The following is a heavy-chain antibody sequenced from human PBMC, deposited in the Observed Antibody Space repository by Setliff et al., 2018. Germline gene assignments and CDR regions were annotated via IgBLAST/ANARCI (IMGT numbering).Heavy chain of an antibody. J-gene: IGHJ5*02. CDR3: AKDRVEVVVAAPQARFDP. D-gene: IGHD2-15*01. CDR1: GFTFKTYS. CDR2: ISGYNGNT. Sequence: ASVKVSCKASGFTFKTYSFSWIRQAPGQGLEWVGWISGYNGNTIYAQNFQGRVTMTTDASTNTAYMELRSLRSDDTAVYYCAKDRVEVVVAAPQARFDPWGQGTLVTVSS. V-gene: IGHV1-18*01.